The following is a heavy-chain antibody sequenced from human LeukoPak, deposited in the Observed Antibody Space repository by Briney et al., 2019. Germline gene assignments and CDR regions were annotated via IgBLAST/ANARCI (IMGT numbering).Heavy chain of an antibody. CDR2: INHSGST. D-gene: IGHD3-22*01. CDR3: ARQGSNYYDSRRSYYFDY. V-gene: IGHV4-34*01. Sequence: SETLSLTCAVYGGSFSGYYWSWIRQPPGKGLEWIGEINHSGSTNYNPSLKSRVTISVDPSKNQFSLKLSSVTAADTAVYYCARQGSNYYDSRRSYYFDYWGQGTLVTVSS. J-gene: IGHJ4*02. CDR1: GGSFSGYY.